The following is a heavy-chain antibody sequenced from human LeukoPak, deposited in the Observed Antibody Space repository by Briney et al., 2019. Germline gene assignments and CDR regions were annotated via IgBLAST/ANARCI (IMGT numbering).Heavy chain of an antibody. V-gene: IGHV5-51*01. CDR2: IYPGDSDT. CDR3: ARLPQDYYYHGMDV. J-gene: IGHJ6*02. CDR1: GYDFATYW. Sequence: GESLRISCQGSGYDFATYWIGWVRQMPGKGLEWMGKIYPGDSDTKYSPSFQGQVTISADKSLGSAYLQWSSLKSSDTAMYYCARLPQDYYYHGMDVWDQGTTVSVS.